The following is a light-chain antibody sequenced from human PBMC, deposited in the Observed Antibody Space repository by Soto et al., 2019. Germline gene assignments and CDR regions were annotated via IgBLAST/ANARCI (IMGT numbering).Light chain of an antibody. Sequence: EIVLAQSPGTLSFSQAERATLSCRASQSVSSYLAWYQQKPGQAPRLLIHGATNRAAGIPPRFSGSGFGTDFTLTLSRLEPEDFAVYCCQQRSNWPWTFGQGTKVDIK. CDR2: GAT. J-gene: IGKJ1*01. CDR3: QQRSNWPWT. V-gene: IGKV3-11*01. CDR1: QSVSSY.